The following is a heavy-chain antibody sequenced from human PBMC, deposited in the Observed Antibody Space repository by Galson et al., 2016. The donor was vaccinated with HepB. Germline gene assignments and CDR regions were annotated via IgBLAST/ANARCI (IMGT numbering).Heavy chain of an antibody. CDR1: GGSISSSSYY. V-gene: IGHV4-39*01. J-gene: IGHJ3*02. CDR2: IYFSGST. D-gene: IGHD2-21*01. CDR3: ARLPKPVEVVHDAFDI. Sequence: LSLTCTVSGGSISSSSYYWGWIRQPPGKGLEWIGNIYFSGSTYYIPSLKSRLTISIDTSKNQFSLKLSSVTAADTAVYYCARLPKPVEVVHDAFDIWGQGAMVTVSS.